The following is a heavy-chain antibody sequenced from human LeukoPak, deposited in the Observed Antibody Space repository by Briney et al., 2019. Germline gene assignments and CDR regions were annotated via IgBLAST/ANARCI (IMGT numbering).Heavy chain of an antibody. CDR1: GFTFSSYG. CDR2: IRYDGSNK. CDR3: AKGRTGYCSGGSCLNWFDP. Sequence: QPGGSLRLSCAASGFTFSSYGMHWVRQAPGKGLEWVAFIRYDGSNKYYADSVKGRFTISRDNSKNTLYLQMNSLRAEDTAAYYCAKGRTGYCSGGSCLNWFDPWGQGTLVTVSS. J-gene: IGHJ5*02. D-gene: IGHD2-15*01. V-gene: IGHV3-30*02.